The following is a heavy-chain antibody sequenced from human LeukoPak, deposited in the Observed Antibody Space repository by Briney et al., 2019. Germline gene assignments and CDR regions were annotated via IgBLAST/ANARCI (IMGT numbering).Heavy chain of an antibody. CDR2: ISAYNGNT. D-gene: IGHD6-13*01. Sequence: ASVKVSCKASGYTFTSYGISWVRQAPGQGLEWMGWISAYNGNTNYAQRLQGRVTMTTDTSTSTAYMELRSLRSDDTAVYYCARDHFSSSWSSYYFDCWGQGTLVTVSS. V-gene: IGHV1-18*01. CDR3: ARDHFSSSWSSYYFDC. J-gene: IGHJ4*02. CDR1: GYTFTSYG.